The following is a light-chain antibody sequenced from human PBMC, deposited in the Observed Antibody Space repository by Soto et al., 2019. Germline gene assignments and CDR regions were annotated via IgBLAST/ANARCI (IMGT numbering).Light chain of an antibody. CDR2: DDR. CDR3: QVWDTSSDHVI. CDR1: NIGGKS. J-gene: IGLJ2*01. V-gene: IGLV3-21*02. Sequence: SYELTQPPSMSVAPGQTARITCGGNNIGGKSVHWYQQRAGHAPVVVVYDDRDRPSGIPERFSGSNSGNTATLTISRVEVGDEADYYCQVWDTSSDHVIFGGGTKLTVL.